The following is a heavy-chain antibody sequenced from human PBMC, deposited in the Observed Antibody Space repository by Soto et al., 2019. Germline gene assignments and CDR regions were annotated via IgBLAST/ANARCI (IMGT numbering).Heavy chain of an antibody. CDR3: ARDILGGSYDFSH. Sequence: GGSLTLSCAASGFIVSNISMTWVRQAPGKGLEWLSTISSDDNTYYADSVKGRFTISRDSSKNTLYLQMNSLRAEDTAVYHCARDILGGSYDFSHGGQGTLVTVSS. CDR2: ISSDDNT. V-gene: IGHV3-66*01. D-gene: IGHD3-3*01. CDR1: GFIVSNIS. J-gene: IGHJ1*01.